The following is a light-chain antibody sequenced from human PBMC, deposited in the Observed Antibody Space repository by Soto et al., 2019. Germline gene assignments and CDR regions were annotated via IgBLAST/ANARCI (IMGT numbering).Light chain of an antibody. V-gene: IGKV3-20*01. CDR3: QQYGSSPPWK. CDR2: GAS. Sequence: EIVLTQSPGTLSLSPGERATLSCRASQSVSSSYLAWYQQKPGQAPRLLIYGASSRATGIPDRFSGSGSGTDFTLTISRLEREDFAVYYCQQYGSSPPWKFGQGTKVEIK. CDR1: QSVSSSY. J-gene: IGKJ1*01.